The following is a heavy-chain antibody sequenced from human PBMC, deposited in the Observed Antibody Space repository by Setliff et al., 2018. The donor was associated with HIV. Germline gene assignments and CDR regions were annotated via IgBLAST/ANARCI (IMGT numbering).Heavy chain of an antibody. J-gene: IGHJ6*02. CDR1: GGSISSGTYY. CDR3: ARENGRTNYYYYYGMDV. CDR2: IYTSGST. V-gene: IGHV4-61*02. Sequence: SETLSLTCTVSGGSISSGTYYWSWVRQPAGKGLEWIGLIYTSGSTNYNPSLKSRVTISLDTSKNQFSLKLSSVTAADTAVYYCARENGRTNYYYYYGMDVWGQGTTVTVSS.